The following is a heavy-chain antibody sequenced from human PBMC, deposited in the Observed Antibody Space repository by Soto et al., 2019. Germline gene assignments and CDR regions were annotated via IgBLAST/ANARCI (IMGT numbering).Heavy chain of an antibody. D-gene: IGHD2-2*01. V-gene: IGHV1-2*04. CDR3: ARGLGCSSTSCFQDYYYYYYGIDV. J-gene: IGHJ6*02. Sequence: ASVKVSCKASGYTFTGYYMHWVRQAPGQGLEWMGWINPNSGGTNYAQKFQGWVTMTRDTSISTAYMELSRLRSDDTAVYYCARGLGCSSTSCFQDYYYYYYGIDVWGQGTTVTASS. CDR2: INPNSGGT. CDR1: GYTFTGYY.